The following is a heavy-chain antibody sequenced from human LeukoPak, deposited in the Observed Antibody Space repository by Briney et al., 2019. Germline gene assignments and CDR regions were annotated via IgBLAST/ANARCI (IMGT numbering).Heavy chain of an antibody. CDR2: ITDNGGRT. CDR1: GFTFRNFA. V-gene: IGHV3-23*01. CDR3: ALMSSYGDSGY. J-gene: IGHJ4*02. Sequence: GGSLRLSCEASGFTFRNFALSWVRQAPGKGPEWVSAITDNGGRTDYADSVKGRFTISRDNSNSMLHLQMNSLRAEDTAQYYCALMSSYGDSGYWGQGTLVTVSS. D-gene: IGHD4-17*01.